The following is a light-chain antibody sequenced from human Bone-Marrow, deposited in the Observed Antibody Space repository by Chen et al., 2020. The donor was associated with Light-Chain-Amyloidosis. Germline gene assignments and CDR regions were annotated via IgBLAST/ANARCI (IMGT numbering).Light chain of an antibody. J-gene: IGLJ2*01. V-gene: IGLV3-25*03. Sequence: SYELTQPPSVSVSPGQTARITCSGDDLPKKYAYWYQQKPGQAPVLVIHRDTERPSGISERFSGASSGTTATLTISGVQAEDEADYHCQSAVSSGTYEVIFGGGTKLTVL. CDR2: RDT. CDR1: DLPKKY. CDR3: QSAVSSGTYEVI.